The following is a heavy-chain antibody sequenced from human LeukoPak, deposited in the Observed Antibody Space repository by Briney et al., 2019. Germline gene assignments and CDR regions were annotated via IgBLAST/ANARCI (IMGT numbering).Heavy chain of an antibody. J-gene: IGHJ6*04. V-gene: IGHV1-18*01. D-gene: IGHD3-3*01. CDR2: ISAYNGNT. CDR1: GYTFTSYG. Sequence: ASVKVSCKASGYTFTSYGISWVRQAPGQGLEWMGWISAYNGNTNYAQKLQGRVTMTTDTSTSTAYMELSSLRSEDTAVYYCARAYYDFWSGHNGMDVWGKGTTVTVSS. CDR3: ARAYYDFWSGHNGMDV.